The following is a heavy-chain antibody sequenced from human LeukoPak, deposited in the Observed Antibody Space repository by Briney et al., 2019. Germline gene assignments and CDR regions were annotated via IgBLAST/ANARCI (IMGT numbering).Heavy chain of an antibody. J-gene: IGHJ5*02. CDR2: ISSSGSTI. V-gene: IGHV3-11*04. CDR3: ARDANGDYGYWFDP. CDR1: GFTFSDYY. D-gene: IGHD4-17*01. Sequence: GGSLRLSCAASGFTFSDYYMSWIRQAPGKGLEWVSYISSSGSTIYYADSVKGRFTISRDNAKNSLCLQMNSLRAEDTAVYYCARDANGDYGYWFDPWGQGTLVTVSS.